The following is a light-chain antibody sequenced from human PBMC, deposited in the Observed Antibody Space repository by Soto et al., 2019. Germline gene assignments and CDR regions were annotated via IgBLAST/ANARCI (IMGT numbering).Light chain of an antibody. J-gene: IGKJ1*01. CDR1: HYIYSN. CDR3: QQYHNLWT. Sequence: EIVMTQSPATLSVSPWERATLSCTASHYIYSNVAWFQQRPGQAPRLLIYRASTRATGTPARFTGSGSGTEFTLTITSLQSEDFALYYCQQYHNLWTFGQGTKVDI. CDR2: RAS. V-gene: IGKV3-15*01.